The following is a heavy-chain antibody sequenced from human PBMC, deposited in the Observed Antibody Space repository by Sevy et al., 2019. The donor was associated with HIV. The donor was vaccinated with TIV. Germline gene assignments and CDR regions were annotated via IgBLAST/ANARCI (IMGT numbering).Heavy chain of an antibody. D-gene: IGHD2-8*01. CDR1: GASISNTAYY. CDR2: IRHGGYT. CDR3: VGAKLTYTNGWHYFDY. J-gene: IGHJ4*02. Sequence: SETLSLTCIVSGASISNTAYYWGWIRQSPGKGLEWIASIRHGGYTFYNPSLKSRVTLSADTSKKHFSLKLTSVSAADTSIYYCVGAKLTYTNGWHYFDYWGQGTVVTVSS. V-gene: IGHV4-39*02.